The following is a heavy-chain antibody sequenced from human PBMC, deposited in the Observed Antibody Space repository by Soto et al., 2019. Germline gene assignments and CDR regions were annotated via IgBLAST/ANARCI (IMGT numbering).Heavy chain of an antibody. CDR3: AREGGTYPYYYYAMDV. D-gene: IGHD1-26*01. Sequence: QVQLQESGPGLVKTSETLSLTCTVSGGSISSNYWSWIRQPAGEGLEWIGRIYSSGSTNYNSSLKSRVTMSIDTSKNQFSLKLSSVTAADTAVYYCAREGGTYPYYYYAMDVWGQGTTVTVSS. J-gene: IGHJ6*02. CDR1: GGSISSNY. V-gene: IGHV4-4*07. CDR2: IYSSGST.